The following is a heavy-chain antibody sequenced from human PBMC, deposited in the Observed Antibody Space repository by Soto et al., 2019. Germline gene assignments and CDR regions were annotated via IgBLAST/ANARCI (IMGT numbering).Heavy chain of an antibody. V-gene: IGHV4-34*01. CDR2: INHSGST. J-gene: IGHJ4*02. CDR3: ARGVLQQQLVRLPFDY. Sequence: PSETLSLTCTVYGGSFSCYYWSWIRQPPGKGLEWIGEINHSGSTNYNPSLKSRVTISVDTSKNQFSLKVSSVTAADTAVYYCARGVLQQQLVRLPFDYWGQGTLVTVSS. D-gene: IGHD6-13*01. CDR1: GGSFSCYY.